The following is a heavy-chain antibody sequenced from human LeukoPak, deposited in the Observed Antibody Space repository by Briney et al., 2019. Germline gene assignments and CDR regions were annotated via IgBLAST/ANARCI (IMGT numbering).Heavy chain of an antibody. V-gene: IGHV3-7*01. J-gene: IGHJ4*02. CDR3: ARGLATAAAH. CDR2: INQDGSQK. D-gene: IGHD6-13*01. CDR1: GFTFNKYW. Sequence: GGSLRLSCADSGFTFNKYWMSWVRQAPGKGLEWMANINQDGSQKYYLDSVKGRFTISRDNAKSSVYLQMNSLRAEDTALYYCARGLATAAAHWGQGTLVTVSS.